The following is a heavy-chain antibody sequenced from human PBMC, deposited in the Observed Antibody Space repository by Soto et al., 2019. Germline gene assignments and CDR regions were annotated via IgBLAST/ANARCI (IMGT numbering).Heavy chain of an antibody. CDR2: IYTSGST. CDR3: ARGRLDGCSGGSCYSGIPWFDP. CDR1: GGSISSYY. J-gene: IGHJ5*02. D-gene: IGHD2-15*01. V-gene: IGHV4-4*07. Sequence: QVQLQESGPGLVKPSETLSLTCTVSGGSISSYYWSWIRQPAGKGLEWIGRIYTSGSTNYNPSLKSRVTMSVDTSKNQFSLKLSSVTAADTAVYYCARGRLDGCSGGSCYSGIPWFDPWGQGTLVTVSS.